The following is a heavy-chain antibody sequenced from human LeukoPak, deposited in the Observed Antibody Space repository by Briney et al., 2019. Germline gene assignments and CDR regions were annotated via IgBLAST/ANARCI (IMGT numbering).Heavy chain of an antibody. D-gene: IGHD3-10*01. CDR1: GFTFSDYY. Sequence: GSLRLSCAASGFTFSDYYMSWIRQAPGKGLEWVSYISSSGSTIYYADSVKGRFTISRDNAKNSLYLQMNSLRAEDTAVYYCAKDLESTYYYGSGSYYSGFDYWGQGTLVTVSS. J-gene: IGHJ4*02. CDR2: ISSSGSTI. CDR3: AKDLESTYYYGSGSYYSGFDY. V-gene: IGHV3-11*04.